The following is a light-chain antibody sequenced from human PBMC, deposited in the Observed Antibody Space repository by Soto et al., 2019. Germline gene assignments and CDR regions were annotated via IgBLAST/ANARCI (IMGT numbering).Light chain of an antibody. Sequence: EIVMTQSPGTLSLSPGERATLSCRASQSVSSSYLAWYQQKPGQAPRLLFFGASIRDTGIPDRFSGSGSGTDFTLTISRLEPEDFAVYFCQLYGSSPWTFGQGTKVDI. V-gene: IGKV3-20*01. CDR1: QSVSSSY. CDR2: GAS. J-gene: IGKJ1*01. CDR3: QLYGSSPWT.